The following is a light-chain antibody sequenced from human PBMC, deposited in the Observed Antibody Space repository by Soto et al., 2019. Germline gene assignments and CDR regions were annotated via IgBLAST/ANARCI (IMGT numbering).Light chain of an antibody. CDR3: QQRSNWPPNT. J-gene: IGKJ5*01. CDR2: DAS. Sequence: EIVLTQSPATLSLSPGERATLSCRASQSVSSYLAWYQQKPGQAPRLLIYDASNRATGIPARFSGSGSGTDFPLTISSLEQEDFAVYYCQQRSNWPPNTFGQGTRLEIK. CDR1: QSVSSY. V-gene: IGKV3-11*01.